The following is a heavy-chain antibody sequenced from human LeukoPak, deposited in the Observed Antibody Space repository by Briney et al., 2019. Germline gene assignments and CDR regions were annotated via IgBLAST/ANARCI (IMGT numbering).Heavy chain of an antibody. D-gene: IGHD6-6*01. V-gene: IGHV1-2*02. CDR1: GYTFTSYG. CDR2: INPNSGGT. CDR3: ARVAREQLVWFLVY. Sequence: ASVKVSCKASGYTFTSYGISWVRQAPGQGLEWMGWINPNSGGTNYAQKFQGRVTMTRDTSISTAYMELSRLRSDDTAVYYCARVAREQLVWFLVYWGQGTLVTVSS. J-gene: IGHJ4*02.